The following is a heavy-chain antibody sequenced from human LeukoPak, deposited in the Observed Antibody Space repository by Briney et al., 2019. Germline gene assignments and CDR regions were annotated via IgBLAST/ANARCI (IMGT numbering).Heavy chain of an antibody. Sequence: ASVKVSCKASGYTFTSYGISWVRQAPGQGLEWMGWISAYNGNTNYAQKLQGRVTMTTDTSTSTAYMELRSLRSDDTAVYYCARDSRRESGSYWYFSDFDYWGQGTLVTVSS. CDR2: ISAYNGNT. D-gene: IGHD1-26*01. J-gene: IGHJ4*02. V-gene: IGHV1-18*01. CDR1: GYTFTSYG. CDR3: ARDSRRESGSYWYFSDFDY.